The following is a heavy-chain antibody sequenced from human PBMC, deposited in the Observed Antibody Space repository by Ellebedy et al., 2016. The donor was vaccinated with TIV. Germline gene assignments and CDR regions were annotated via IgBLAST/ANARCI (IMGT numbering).Heavy chain of an antibody. D-gene: IGHD4-17*01. J-gene: IGHJ4*02. CDR1: GLTVSNNY. V-gene: IGHV3-66*01. CDR2: IYSNGDT. CDR3: VRGKGYDFGEE. Sequence: PGGSLRLSCAVSGLTVSNNYMTWVRQAPGKGLEWVSLIYSNGDTRYADSVKGRFTISRDNSKSTLFLQLTRLRVEDTAVYFCVRGKGYDFGEEWGQGSLVSVSS.